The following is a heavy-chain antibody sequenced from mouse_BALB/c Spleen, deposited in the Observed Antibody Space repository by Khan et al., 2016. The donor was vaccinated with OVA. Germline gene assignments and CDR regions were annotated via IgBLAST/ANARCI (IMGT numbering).Heavy chain of an antibody. CDR1: GYTFTNYG. V-gene: IGHV9-3-1*01. D-gene: IGHD2-1*01. Sequence: QIQLVQSGPELKKPGETVKISCKASGYTFTNYGMNWVKQAPGKGVKWMGWINTYTGEPTYADDLKGRFDFSLETCASTVYWQTKNCKNEDTATYFCARSNGNYWFAYCGQASLVTVSA. CDR3: ARSNGNYWFAY. J-gene: IGHJ3*01. CDR2: INTYTGEP.